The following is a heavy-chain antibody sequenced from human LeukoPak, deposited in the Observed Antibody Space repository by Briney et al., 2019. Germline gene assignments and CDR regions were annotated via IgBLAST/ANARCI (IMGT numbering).Heavy chain of an antibody. CDR3: ARAYVSRFLEWPNGAFDI. CDR2: INHSGST. D-gene: IGHD3-3*01. CDR1: GGSFSGYY. Sequence: SETLSLTCAVYGGSFSGYYWSWIRQPPGKGLEWIGEINHSGSTNYNPSLKSRVTISVDTSKNQFSLKLSSVTAADTAVYYCARAYVSRFLEWPNGAFDIWGQGTMVTVSS. V-gene: IGHV4-34*01. J-gene: IGHJ3*02.